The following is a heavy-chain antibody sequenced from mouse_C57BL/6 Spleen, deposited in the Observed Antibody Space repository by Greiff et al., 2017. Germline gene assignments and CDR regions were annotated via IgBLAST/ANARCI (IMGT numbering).Heavy chain of an antibody. D-gene: IGHD1-1*01. Sequence: DVHLVESGEGLVKPGGSLKLSCAASGFTFSSYAMSWVRQTPEKRLEWVAYISSGGDYIYYADTVKGRFTISRDNARNTLYLQMSSLKSEDTAMYYCTRDGLRTDYFDYWGQGTTLTVSS. J-gene: IGHJ2*01. V-gene: IGHV5-9-1*02. CDR3: TRDGLRTDYFDY. CDR2: ISSGGDYI. CDR1: GFTFSSYA.